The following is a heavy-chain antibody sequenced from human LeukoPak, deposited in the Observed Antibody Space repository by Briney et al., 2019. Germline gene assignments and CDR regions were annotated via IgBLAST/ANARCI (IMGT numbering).Heavy chain of an antibody. J-gene: IGHJ4*02. Sequence: ASVKVSCKASGYTFTSYGISWVRQAPGQGLEWMGWINAGNGNTKYSQKFQGRVTITRDTSASTAYMELSSLRSEDTAVYYCARPFYSYGGYFDYWGQGTLVTVSS. CDR2: INAGNGNT. D-gene: IGHD5-18*01. V-gene: IGHV1-3*01. CDR1: GYTFTSYG. CDR3: ARPFYSYGGYFDY.